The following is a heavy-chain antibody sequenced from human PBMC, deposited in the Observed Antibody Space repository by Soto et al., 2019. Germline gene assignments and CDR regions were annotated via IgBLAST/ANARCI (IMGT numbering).Heavy chain of an antibody. CDR1: GFTFSDHA. V-gene: IGHV3-23*01. D-gene: IGHD2-8*01. Sequence: EVQLLESGGGLVQPGGSLRLSCTASGFTFSDHAMTWVRQAPGKGLEWLSGISGGGTGAYYADSVKGRFTVSRANSNTTVFLQMDSLRVEDTAVYYCAIALWCHTHWGQGTRVTVSS. CDR3: AIALWCHTH. CDR2: ISGGGTGA. J-gene: IGHJ4*02.